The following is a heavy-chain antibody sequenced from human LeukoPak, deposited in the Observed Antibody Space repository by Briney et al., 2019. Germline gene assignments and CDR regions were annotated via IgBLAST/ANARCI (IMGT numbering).Heavy chain of an antibody. V-gene: IGHV4-34*01. CDR2: INHSGST. D-gene: IGHD4-17*01. CDR1: GGSFSGYY. J-gene: IGHJ4*02. CDR3: ARAGDGDTLDY. Sequence: SETLSLTCAVYGGSFSGYYWSWIRQPPGKGLEWIGEINHSGSTNYNPSLKCRVTISVDTSKNQFSLKLSSVTAADTAVYYCARAGDGDTLDYWGQGTLVTVSS.